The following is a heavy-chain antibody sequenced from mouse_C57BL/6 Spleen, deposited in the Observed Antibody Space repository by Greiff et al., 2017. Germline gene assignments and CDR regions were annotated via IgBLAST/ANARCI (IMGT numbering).Heavy chain of an antibody. CDR1: GYTFTSYW. V-gene: IGHV1-53*01. CDR2: INPSNGGT. J-gene: IGHJ3*01. CDR3: ARPQTAQARFAY. D-gene: IGHD3-2*02. Sequence: QVQLQQPGTELVKPGASVKLSCKASGYTFTSYWMHWVKQRPGQGLEWIGNINPSNGGTNYNEKFKSKATLTVDKSSSTAYMQLSSLTSEDSAVYDRARPQTAQARFAYWGQGTLVTVSA.